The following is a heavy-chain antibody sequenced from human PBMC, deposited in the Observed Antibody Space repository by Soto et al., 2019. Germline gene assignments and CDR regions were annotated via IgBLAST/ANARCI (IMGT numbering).Heavy chain of an antibody. V-gene: IGHV4-34*01. Sequence: PSETLSLTCAVYGGSFSGYYWSWIRQPPGKGLEWIGEINHSGSTNYNPSLKSRVTISVDTSKNQFSLKLSSVTAADTAVYYCARDGLYCSSTSCLPTLHGMDVWGQGTTVTVSS. CDR1: GGSFSGYY. J-gene: IGHJ6*02. CDR3: ARDGLYCSSTSCLPTLHGMDV. D-gene: IGHD2-2*01. CDR2: INHSGST.